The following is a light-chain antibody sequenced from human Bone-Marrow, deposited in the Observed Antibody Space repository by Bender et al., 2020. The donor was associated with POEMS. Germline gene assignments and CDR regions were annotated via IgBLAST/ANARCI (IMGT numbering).Light chain of an antibody. CDR3: SSYGGSHNLL. Sequence: QSALTQPASVSGSPGQSITISCAGTSSDVGTYNVVSWYQQHPDKVPKVIIYEGTKRPSGVSNRFSGSKSGNTPSLTISGLQAEDEADYYCSSYGGSHNLLFGEGTKLTVL. V-gene: IGLV2-23*01. CDR2: EGT. CDR1: SSDVGTYNV. J-gene: IGLJ2*01.